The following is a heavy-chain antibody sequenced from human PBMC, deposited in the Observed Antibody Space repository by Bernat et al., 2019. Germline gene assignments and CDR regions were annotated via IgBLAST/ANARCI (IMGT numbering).Heavy chain of an antibody. J-gene: IGHJ6*02. D-gene: IGHD3-10*01. CDR1: GFTFSSYG. V-gene: IGHV3-30*03. CDR3: AVLWFGELTHKYYYYGMDV. Sequence: QVQLVESGGGVVQPGRSLRLSCAASGFTFSSYGMHWVRQAPGKGLEWVAVISYDGSNKYYADSVNGRFTISRDNSKNTLYLQMNSLRAEDTAVYYCAVLWFGELTHKYYYYGMDVWGQGTTVTVSS. CDR2: ISYDGSNK.